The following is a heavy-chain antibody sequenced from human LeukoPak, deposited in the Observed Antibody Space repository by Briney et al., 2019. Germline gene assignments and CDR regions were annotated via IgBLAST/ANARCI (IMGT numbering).Heavy chain of an antibody. V-gene: IGHV4-59*01. CDR2: IYYSGGT. D-gene: IGHD3-22*01. CDR3: ARGSPLDRYDNSGYYYEDAFDI. J-gene: IGHJ3*02. CDR1: GGSISSYY. Sequence: PSETPSLTRTVPGGSISSYYWSWVRQPPGKGLEWIGYIYYSGGTNYNPSLKSRVTISVDTSKNQFSLKLSSVTAADTAVYYCARGSPLDRYDNSGYYYEDAFDIWGEGTMVTVSS.